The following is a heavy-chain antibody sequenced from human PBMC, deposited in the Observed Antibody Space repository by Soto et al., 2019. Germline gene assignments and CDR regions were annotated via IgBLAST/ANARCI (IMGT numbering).Heavy chain of an antibody. D-gene: IGHD2-2*01. Sequence: ASVKVSCKTSGYTVSNYGITWVRQAPGQPLEWLGWISLYSDGTNYAQKFQGRVSMTTDTSTTTAYMELRSLRSDDTAVYYCARVVPGAEAWFGPWGQGTLVTVSS. V-gene: IGHV1-18*01. CDR1: GYTVSNYG. J-gene: IGHJ5*02. CDR3: ARVVPGAEAWFGP. CDR2: ISLYSDGT.